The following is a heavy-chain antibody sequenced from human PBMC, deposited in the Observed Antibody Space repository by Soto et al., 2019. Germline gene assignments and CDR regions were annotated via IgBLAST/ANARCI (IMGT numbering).Heavy chain of an antibody. CDR3: ASLGGIAAAGSRYFDY. CDR2: IWYDGSNK. CDR1: GFTFSSYG. J-gene: IGHJ4*02. Sequence: GGSLRLSCAASGFTFSSYGMHWVRQAPGKGLEWVAVIWYDGSNKYYADSVKGRFTISRDNSKNTLYLQMNRRRAEDTAVYYCASLGGIAAAGSRYFDYWGQGTLVTVSS. V-gene: IGHV3-33*01. D-gene: IGHD6-13*01.